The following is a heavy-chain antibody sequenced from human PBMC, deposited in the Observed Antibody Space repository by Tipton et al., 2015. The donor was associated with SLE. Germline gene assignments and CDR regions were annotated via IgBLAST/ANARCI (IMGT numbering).Heavy chain of an antibody. D-gene: IGHD3-10*01. V-gene: IGHV4-4*07. J-gene: IGHJ3*02. CDR2: IYNSGSP. CDR1: GGSISPYY. CDR3: AATYYYSSGRTSFDN. Sequence: TLSLTCTVSGGSISPYYWTWIRQPAGKGLEWIGRIYNSGSPNYNPSLKSRVIMSVDTSKNQFSLKLSSVTAADMAVYFCAATYYYSSGRTSFDNWGPGTLVTVSS.